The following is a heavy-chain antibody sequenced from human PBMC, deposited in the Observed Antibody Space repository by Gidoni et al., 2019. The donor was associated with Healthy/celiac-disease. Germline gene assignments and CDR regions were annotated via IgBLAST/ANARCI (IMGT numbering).Heavy chain of an antibody. D-gene: IGHD2-21*02. CDR2: ISGDGGNT. V-gene: IGHV3-43*02. Sequence: DVELIESGGGVVQPGEPLRLPWAASGFPMDDYAMHWGRQAPGKGQELVSLISGDGGNTYYSDSLKSRFTISTDNSKNSLYLQMDSLRTADTAFYYCATVGRNLICCGDCYPGFWGQGTLVTVSS. CDR1: GFPMDDYA. J-gene: IGHJ1*01. CDR3: ATVGRNLICCGDCYPGF.